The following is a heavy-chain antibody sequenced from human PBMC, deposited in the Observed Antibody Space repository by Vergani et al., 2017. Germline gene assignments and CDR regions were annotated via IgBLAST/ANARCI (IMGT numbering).Heavy chain of an antibody. V-gene: IGHV3-23*04. CDR3: AKGVGVNYYGSGTRLGY. CDR1: GFTFDDYA. CDR2: ISGSGGST. Sequence: EVQLVESGGGLVQPGRSLRLSCAASGFTFDDYAMHWVRQAPGKGLEWVSAISGSGGSTYYADSVKGRFTISRDNSKNTLYLQMNSLRAEDTAVYYCAKGVGVNYYGSGTRLGYWGQGTLVTVSS. J-gene: IGHJ4*02. D-gene: IGHD3-10*01.